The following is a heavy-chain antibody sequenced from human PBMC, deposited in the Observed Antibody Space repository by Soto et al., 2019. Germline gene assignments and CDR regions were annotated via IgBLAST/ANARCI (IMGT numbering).Heavy chain of an antibody. Sequence: EVQLVESGGGLVQPGGSLRLSCAASGFTFSSYSMNWVRQAPGKGLEWVSYISSSSSTIYYADSVKGRFTISRDNAKNSLYLQMNSLRAEGTAVDYCARHPERIAQIGWFDPWGQGTLVTVSS. CDR3: ARHPERIAQIGWFDP. D-gene: IGHD6-13*01. CDR1: GFTFSSYS. J-gene: IGHJ5*02. V-gene: IGHV3-48*01. CDR2: ISSSSSTI.